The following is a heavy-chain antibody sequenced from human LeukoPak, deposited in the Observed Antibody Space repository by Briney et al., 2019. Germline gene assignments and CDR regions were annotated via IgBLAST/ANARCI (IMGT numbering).Heavy chain of an antibody. CDR3: ARDWLRGPTENWFDP. CDR2: IWYDGSNK. CDR1: GFPFSSYG. D-gene: IGHD5-12*01. Sequence: GGSLRLSCVASGFPFSSYGMHWVRQAPGKGLEWVAVIWYDGSNKYYADSVKGRFTISRDNSKNTLYLQMNSLRAEDTAVYYCARDWLRGPTENWFDPWGQGTLVTVSS. V-gene: IGHV3-33*08. J-gene: IGHJ5*02.